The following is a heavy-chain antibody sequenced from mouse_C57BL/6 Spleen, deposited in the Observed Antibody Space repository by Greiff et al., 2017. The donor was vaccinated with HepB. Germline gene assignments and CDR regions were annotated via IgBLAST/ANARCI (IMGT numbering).Heavy chain of an antibody. D-gene: IGHD1-1*01. CDR3: AGYYYGSSYDYAIDY. J-gene: IGHJ4*01. CDR2: INPSSGYT. V-gene: IGHV1-4*01. CDR1: GYTFTSYT. Sequence: VQLQESGAELARPGASVKMSCKASGYTFTSYTMHWVKQRPGQGLEWIGYINPSSGYTKYNQKFKDKATLTADKSSSTAYMQLSSLTSEDSAVYYCAGYYYGSSYDYAIDYWGQGTSVTVSS.